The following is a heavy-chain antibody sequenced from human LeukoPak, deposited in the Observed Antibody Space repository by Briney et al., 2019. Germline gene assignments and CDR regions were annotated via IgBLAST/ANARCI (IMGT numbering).Heavy chain of an antibody. CDR3: ARDVRRDTFDI. J-gene: IGHJ3*02. D-gene: IGHD3-10*02. CDR2: INPNNGGI. CDR1: GYTFTDYY. V-gene: IGHV1-2*02. Sequence: GASVKVSCKASGYTFTDYYIHWVRQAPGQGLEWMGWINPNNGGIHYSQRFQGRVTMTRDTSISTAYVELSRLRSDDTAVYYCARDVRRDTFDIWGQGIMVTVSS.